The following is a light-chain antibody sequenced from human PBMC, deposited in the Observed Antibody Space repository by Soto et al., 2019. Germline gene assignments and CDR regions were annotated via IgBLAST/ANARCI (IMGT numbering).Light chain of an antibody. CDR3: EQRSHWPPLT. Sequence: EIVLKQSPATLSLSPGERATLSFRASQSVSSYLAWYQQKPGQAPRRPIYDAYNRAPGIPARFSGSGYGTYFTLAISRIEPEDFPVYYCEQRSHWPPLTLGGGTKVEIK. J-gene: IGKJ4*01. CDR2: DAY. V-gene: IGKV3-11*01. CDR1: QSVSSY.